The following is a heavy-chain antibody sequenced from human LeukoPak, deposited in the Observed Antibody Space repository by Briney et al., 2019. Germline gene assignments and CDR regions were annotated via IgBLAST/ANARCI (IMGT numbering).Heavy chain of an antibody. Sequence: GGSLRLSCAASGFTFSDYWMSWVRQAPGKGLEWVANIKQDESEKYYVDSVKGRFTISRDNTKNSLYLQMNSLRAEDTAVYYCARGVFASGWYPDNFDYWGQGTLVTVSS. CDR1: GFTFSDYW. J-gene: IGHJ4*02. V-gene: IGHV3-7*01. CDR3: ARGVFASGWYPDNFDY. CDR2: IKQDESEK. D-gene: IGHD6-19*01.